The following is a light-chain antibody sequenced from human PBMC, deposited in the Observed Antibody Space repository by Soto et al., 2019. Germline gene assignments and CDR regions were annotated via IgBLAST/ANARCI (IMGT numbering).Light chain of an antibody. CDR3: QQYGSSPKT. J-gene: IGKJ1*01. CDR2: GAS. V-gene: IGKV3-20*01. Sequence: EIVLTQSPGTLSLSPGERATLSCRASQSVSNNYLAWYQQKPGQAPRLLIDGASSRATGIPDRFSGSGSGKDFTLTISRLEHEDLAVYYCQQYGSSPKTFGQGTKVEIK. CDR1: QSVSNNY.